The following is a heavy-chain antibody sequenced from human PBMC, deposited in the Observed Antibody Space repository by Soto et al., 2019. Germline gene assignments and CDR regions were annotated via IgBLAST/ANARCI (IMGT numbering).Heavy chain of an antibody. V-gene: IGHV3-11*06. Sequence: VGSLRLSCAASGFTFSDYYMSWIRQAPGKGLEWVSYISSSSSYTNYADSVKGRFTISRDNAKKSLYLDMSSLRAEDTAVYYCARDLAYCGGDCYPGYFDYWGQGILVTVSS. CDR2: ISSSSSYT. D-gene: IGHD2-21*02. J-gene: IGHJ4*02. CDR1: GFTFSDYY. CDR3: ARDLAYCGGDCYPGYFDY.